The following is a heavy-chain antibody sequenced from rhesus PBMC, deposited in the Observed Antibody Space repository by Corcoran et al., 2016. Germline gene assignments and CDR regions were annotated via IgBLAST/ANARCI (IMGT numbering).Heavy chain of an antibody. CDR1: GASLYGNY. V-gene: IGHV4-147*01. J-gene: IGHJ5-2*02. Sequence: QVQLQESGPGLVKPSETLPLTCAVSGASLYGNYWTWIRQSPGKGLEWCGYSYGNRETNSYNPSLGGRVTRSKDTSQNQLSLMRTSVTAADTAVYYCARDAISLDVWGRGVLVTVSS. CDR3: ARDAISLDV. CDR2: SYGNRETN.